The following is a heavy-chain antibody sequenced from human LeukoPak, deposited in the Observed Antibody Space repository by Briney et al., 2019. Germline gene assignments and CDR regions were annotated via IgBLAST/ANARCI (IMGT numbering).Heavy chain of an antibody. CDR1: GFTVSSNY. D-gene: IGHD5-24*01. CDR3: ARIERFVYYYYMDV. V-gene: IGHV3-66*02. J-gene: IGHJ6*03. CDR2: IYSGGST. Sequence: GGSLRLSCAASGFTVSSNYMSWVRQAPGKGLEWVSVIYSGGSTYYADSVKGRFTISRDNSKNTLYLQMNSLRAGDTAVYYCARIERFVYYYYMDVWGKGTTVTVSS.